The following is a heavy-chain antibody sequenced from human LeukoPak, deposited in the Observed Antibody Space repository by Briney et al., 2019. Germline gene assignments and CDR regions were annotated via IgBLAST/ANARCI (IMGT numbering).Heavy chain of an antibody. J-gene: IGHJ4*02. D-gene: IGHD1-26*01. V-gene: IGHV4-34*01. CDR2: INHSRST. CDR1: GGSFSGYY. CDR3: ARGPIVGATVAEYYFDY. Sequence: SETLSLTCAVYGGSFSGYYWSWIRQPPGKGLEWIGEINHSRSTNYNPSLKSRVTISVDTSKNQFALKLSSVTAEDTAVYYCARGPIVGATVAEYYFDYWGQGTLVTVSS.